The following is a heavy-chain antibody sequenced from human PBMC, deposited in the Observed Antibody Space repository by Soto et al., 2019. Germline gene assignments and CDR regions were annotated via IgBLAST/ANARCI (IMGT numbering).Heavy chain of an antibody. J-gene: IGHJ4*02. CDR3: ERTPNQPHFDY. CDR1: GFTVSSNY. Sequence: GGSLRLSCAASGFTVSSNYMSWVRQAPGKGLEWVSVIYSGGSTYYADSVKGRFTISRDNSKNTLYLQMNSLRAEDTAVYYCERTPNQPHFDYWGQGTLVTVSS. V-gene: IGHV3-53*01. CDR2: IYSGGST. D-gene: IGHD2-2*01.